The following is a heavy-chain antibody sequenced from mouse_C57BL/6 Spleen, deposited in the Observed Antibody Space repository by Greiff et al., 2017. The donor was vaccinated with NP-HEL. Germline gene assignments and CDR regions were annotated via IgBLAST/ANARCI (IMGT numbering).Heavy chain of an antibody. CDR2: IYPSDSET. CDR3: ARGDGYRCFAY. CDR1: GYTFTSYW. V-gene: IGHV1-61*01. D-gene: IGHD2-3*01. Sequence: QVQLQQPGAELVRPGSSVKLSCKASGYTFTSYWMDWVKQRPGQGLEWIGNIYPSDSETHYNQKFKDKATLTVDKSSSTAYMQLSSLTSEDSAVYYCARGDGYRCFAYWGQGTLVTVSA. J-gene: IGHJ3*01.